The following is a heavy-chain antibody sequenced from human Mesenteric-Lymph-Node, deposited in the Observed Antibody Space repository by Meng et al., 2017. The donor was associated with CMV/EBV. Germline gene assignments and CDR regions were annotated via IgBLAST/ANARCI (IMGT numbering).Heavy chain of an antibody. CDR3: AKTAGTAMVRRLFGAFDI. CDR1: GFTFEDYA. D-gene: IGHD5-18*01. V-gene: IGHV3-9*01. Sequence: GGSLRLSCAASGFTFEDYAMHWVRQAPGKGLEGVSGISWNSGSIGYADSVKGRFTISRDNAKNSLYLQMNSLSAEDTALYYCAKTAGTAMVRRLFGAFDIWGQGTMVTVSS. J-gene: IGHJ3*02. CDR2: ISWNSGSI.